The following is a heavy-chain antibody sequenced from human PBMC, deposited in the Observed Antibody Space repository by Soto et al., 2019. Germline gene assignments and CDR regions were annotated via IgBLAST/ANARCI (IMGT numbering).Heavy chain of an antibody. CDR1: GGSISSSSYY. D-gene: IGHD6-13*01. CDR2: IYYSGST. J-gene: IGHJ4*02. V-gene: IGHV4-39*01. CDR3: ARGGYSSSWYFLSY. Sequence: SETLSLTCTVSGGSISSSSYYWGWIRQPPGKGLEWIGSIYYSGSTYYNPSLKSRVTISVDTSKNQFSLKLSSVTAADTAVYYCARGGYSSSWYFLSYWGQGTLVTVSS.